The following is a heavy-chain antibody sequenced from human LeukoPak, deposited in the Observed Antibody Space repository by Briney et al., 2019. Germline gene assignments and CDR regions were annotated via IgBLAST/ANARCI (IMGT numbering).Heavy chain of an antibody. CDR3: ARHKGYGDWDWFDP. Sequence: SETLSLTCTVSGGSISSSSYYWGWIRQPPGKGLEWIGSIYYSGSTYYNPSLKSRVTISVDTSKNQFSPKLSSVTAADTAVYYCARHKGYGDWDWFDPWGQGTLVTVSS. J-gene: IGHJ5*02. D-gene: IGHD4-17*01. CDR2: IYYSGST. V-gene: IGHV4-39*01. CDR1: GGSISSSSYY.